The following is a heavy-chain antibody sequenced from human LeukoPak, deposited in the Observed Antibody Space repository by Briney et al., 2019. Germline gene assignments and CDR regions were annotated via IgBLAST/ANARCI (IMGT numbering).Heavy chain of an antibody. V-gene: IGHV1-46*01. CDR1: GYTFTSFY. J-gene: IGHJ3*02. D-gene: IGHD1-20*01. Sequence: ASVKVSCKASGYTFTSFYIHWVRQAAGQGLEWMGIINPSGGSTTYAQRFQGRVTMTTDTSTSTVYMELSSLRSEDTAVYYCARRYNWHDDAFDIWGQGTMVTVSS. CDR3: ARRYNWHDDAFDI. CDR2: INPSGGST.